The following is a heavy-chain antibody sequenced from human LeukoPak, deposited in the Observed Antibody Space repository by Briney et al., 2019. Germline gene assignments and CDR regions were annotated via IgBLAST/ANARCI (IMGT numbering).Heavy chain of an antibody. V-gene: IGHV1-2*06. D-gene: IGHD5-12*01. Sequence: ASVKVCCKASGYTFTDYYMHWVRQAPGQGLEWMGRINPNSGGTNYAQKFQGRVTMTRDTSISTASMELGRLRSDDTAVYYCARDVGSGYSDGFDYWGQGTLVTVSS. CDR2: INPNSGGT. J-gene: IGHJ4*02. CDR3: ARDVGSGYSDGFDY. CDR1: GYTFTDYY.